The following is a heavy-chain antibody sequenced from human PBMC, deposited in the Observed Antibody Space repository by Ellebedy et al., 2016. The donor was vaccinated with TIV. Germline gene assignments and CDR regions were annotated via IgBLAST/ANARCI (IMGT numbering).Heavy chain of an antibody. V-gene: IGHV3-48*01. Sequence: GESLKISCAASGFTFSSYSMNWVRQAPGKGLEWVSYISSSSSTIYYADSVKGRFPISRDNAKNSLYLQMNSLRVEYTAVYYCARDGGTYGDYVHGMDVWGQGTTVTVSS. D-gene: IGHD4-17*01. CDR1: GFTFSSYS. J-gene: IGHJ6*02. CDR3: ARDGGTYGDYVHGMDV. CDR2: ISSSSSTI.